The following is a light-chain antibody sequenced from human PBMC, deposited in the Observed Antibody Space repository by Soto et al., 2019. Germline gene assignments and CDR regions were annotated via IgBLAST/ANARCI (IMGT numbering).Light chain of an antibody. CDR2: GAS. J-gene: IGKJ4*01. CDR1: QSVSSK. Sequence: IVLTESPGTLSLSPGERATLSCRASQSVSSKLAWYQQKPGQAPRLLIYGASTRATGVPTRISGSGSGTEFTLTISSLQSEDFAVYYCQQYNSWPLTFGGGTKVDIK. CDR3: QQYNSWPLT. V-gene: IGKV3D-15*01.